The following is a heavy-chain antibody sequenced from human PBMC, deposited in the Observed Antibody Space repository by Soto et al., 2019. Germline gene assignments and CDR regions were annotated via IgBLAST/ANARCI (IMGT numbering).Heavy chain of an antibody. Sequence: GSLRLSCAASGFTFSSYSMNWVRQAPGKGLEWVSSISSSSSYIYYADSVKGRFTISRDNAKNSLYLQMNSLRAEDTAVYYCARGRGVNAFDIWGQGTMVTVSS. CDR2: ISSSSSYI. D-gene: IGHD3-10*01. CDR3: ARGRGVNAFDI. V-gene: IGHV3-21*01. CDR1: GFTFSSYS. J-gene: IGHJ3*02.